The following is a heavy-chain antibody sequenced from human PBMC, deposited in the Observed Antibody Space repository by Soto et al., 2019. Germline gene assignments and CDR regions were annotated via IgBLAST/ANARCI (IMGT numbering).Heavy chain of an antibody. Sequence: EVQLVASGGGLVQPGGSLRLSCAASGFTFSSYWMSWVRQAPGKGLQWVANIKQDGSEKNYGDSVKGRFTISRDNAENSLYLQMNTLRGEDTAVYYCARGGRLFDYWGQGTLVTVSS. J-gene: IGHJ4*02. CDR3: ARGGRLFDY. CDR1: GFTFSSYW. CDR2: IKQDGSEK. D-gene: IGHD1-1*01. V-gene: IGHV3-7*01.